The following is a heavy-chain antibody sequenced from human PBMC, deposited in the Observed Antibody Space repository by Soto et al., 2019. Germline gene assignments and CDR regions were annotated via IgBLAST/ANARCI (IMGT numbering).Heavy chain of an antibody. D-gene: IGHD2-21*02. CDR2: ISRSSSYI. CDR1: GFTFSSYS. CDR3: ASAYCGGDCYPPDYYYYYGMDV. V-gene: IGHV3-21*01. J-gene: IGHJ6*02. Sequence: EVQLVESGGGLVKPGGSLRLSCAASGFTFSSYSMNWVRQAPGKGLEWVSSISRSSSYIYYADSVKGRFTISRDNAKNSLYLQMNSLRAEDTAVYYCASAYCGGDCYPPDYYYYYGMDVWGQGTTVTVSS.